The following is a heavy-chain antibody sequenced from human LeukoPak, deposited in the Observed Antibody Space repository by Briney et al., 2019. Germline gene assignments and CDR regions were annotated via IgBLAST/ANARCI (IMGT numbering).Heavy chain of an antibody. Sequence: PGGSLRLSCAASGFTFSSYVMSWVRQAPGEGLEWVSVISGSGGVTYYADSVKGRFTISRDNAKNSLYLQMSSLRDEDTAVYYCARDFRSLYYFDYWGQGSLVTVSS. CDR3: ARDFRSLYYFDY. V-gene: IGHV3-23*01. D-gene: IGHD1-26*01. CDR2: ISGSGGVT. J-gene: IGHJ4*02. CDR1: GFTFSSYV.